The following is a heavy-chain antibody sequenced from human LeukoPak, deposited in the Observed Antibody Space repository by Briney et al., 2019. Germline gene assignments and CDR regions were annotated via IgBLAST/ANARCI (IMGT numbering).Heavy chain of an antibody. D-gene: IGHD3-10*01. J-gene: IGHJ6*03. CDR2: IRYDGSNK. CDR1: GFTFSSYA. CDR3: AKDPVRNYYGSGSYSNPYYYYYMDV. V-gene: IGHV3-30*02. Sequence: AGGSLRLSCAASGFTFSSYAMSWVRQAPGKGLEWVAFIRYDGSNKYYADSVKGRFTISRDNSKNTLYLQMNSLRAEDTAVYYCAKDPVRNYYGSGSYSNPYYYYYMDVWGKGTTVTISS.